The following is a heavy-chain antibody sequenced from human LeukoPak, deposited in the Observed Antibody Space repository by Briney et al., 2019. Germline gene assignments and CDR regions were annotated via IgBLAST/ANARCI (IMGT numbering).Heavy chain of an antibody. V-gene: IGHV3-7*03. CDR1: GFTFSSYW. J-gene: IGHJ6*02. D-gene: IGHD3-16*01. CDR2: INHNGNVN. CDR3: ARGGGLDV. Sequence: GGSLKLSCAASGFTFSSYWMNWARQAPGKGLEWVASINHNGNVNYYVDSVKGRFTISRDNAKNSLYLQMSNLRAEDTAVYFCARGGGLDVWGQGATVTVSS.